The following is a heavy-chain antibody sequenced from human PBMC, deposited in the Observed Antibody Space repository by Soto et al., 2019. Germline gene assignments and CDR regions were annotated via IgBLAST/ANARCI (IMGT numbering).Heavy chain of an antibody. CDR3: ARSFGWYAIDQ. V-gene: IGHV4-4*02. CDR2: IYHSGST. CDR1: GGSISSSNW. Sequence: QVQLQESGPGLVKPSGTLSLTCAVSGGSISSSNWWSWVRQPPGKGLEWIGEIYHSGSTNYNPALKSGVTISVDKSKSQFAPKLSSVTAADTAVYYCARSFGWYAIDQWGQGTLVIVSS. D-gene: IGHD6-19*01. J-gene: IGHJ4*02.